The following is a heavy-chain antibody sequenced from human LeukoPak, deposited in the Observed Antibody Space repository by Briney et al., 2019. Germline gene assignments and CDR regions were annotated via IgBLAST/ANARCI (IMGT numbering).Heavy chain of an antibody. CDR2: INQDESN. Sequence: GGSLRLSCSVSRFTFRNYLMHWVRHARGRGLVWVSRINQDESNGYSDSVRGRFTISIDNPKDTIYLPMKSPGGDDWAGYFCGRGGDGIDIWGQGTTVIVSS. CDR3: GRGGDGIDI. J-gene: IGHJ3*02. D-gene: IGHD3-10*01. V-gene: IGHV3-74*01. CDR1: RFTFRNYL.